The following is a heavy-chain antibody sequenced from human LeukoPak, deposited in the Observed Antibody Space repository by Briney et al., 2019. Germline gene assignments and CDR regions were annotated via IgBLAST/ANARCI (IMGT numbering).Heavy chain of an antibody. CDR3: TRGLLPGY. Sequence: GGSLRLSCTASGFTFVDYAMTWVRQAPGKGLEWVGFIRSNPYGGTTEYAASVKGRFTISRDDSKSIAYLQMNSLKTEDTAVYYCTRGLLPGYWGQGTLLTVSS. J-gene: IGHJ4*02. V-gene: IGHV3-49*04. CDR1: GFTFVDYA. D-gene: IGHD2/OR15-2a*01. CDR2: IRSNPYGGTT.